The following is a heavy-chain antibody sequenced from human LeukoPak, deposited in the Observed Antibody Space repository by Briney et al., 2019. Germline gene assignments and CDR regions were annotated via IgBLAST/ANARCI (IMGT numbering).Heavy chain of an antibody. V-gene: IGHV3-74*01. CDR3: ARDGVVPYYFDY. CDR2: IESDGRT. Sequence: GGSLILSCAASGFTLSSRWMHWVRQVPGKGLVSVSRIESDGRTAYADSVKGRFIISRDNSKNTLYLQMNSLRAEDTAVYYCARDGVVPYYFDYWGQGTLVTVSS. J-gene: IGHJ4*02. CDR1: GFTLSSRW. D-gene: IGHD2-15*01.